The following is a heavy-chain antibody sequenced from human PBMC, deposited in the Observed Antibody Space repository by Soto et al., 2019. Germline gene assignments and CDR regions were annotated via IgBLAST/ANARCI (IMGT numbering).Heavy chain of an antibody. D-gene: IGHD3-10*01. J-gene: IGHJ6*02. CDR3: ARDPKGLLWFGELLQYYYYYGMDV. CDR2: INHSGST. V-gene: IGHV4-34*01. CDR1: GGSFSGYY. Sequence: SETLSLTCAVYGGSFSGYYWGWIRQPPGKGLEWIGEINHSGSTNYNPSLKSRVTISVDTSKNQFSLKLSSVTAADTAVYYCARDPKGLLWFGELLQYYYYYGMDVWGQGTTVTVSS.